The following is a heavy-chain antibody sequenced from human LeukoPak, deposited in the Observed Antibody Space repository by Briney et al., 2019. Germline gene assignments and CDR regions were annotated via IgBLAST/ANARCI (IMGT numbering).Heavy chain of an antibody. D-gene: IGHD3-9*01. CDR2: ISHTEGT. CDR1: GVSINDYY. Sequence: PSETLSLTCGVFGVSINDYYWSWIHQSPGKGLEWIGEISHTEGTRYNPSLESRVTISVGTSENQLSLKLIFVTAADTAVYYCARIRCGHSGSVCYNHWGLGTLVTVSS. J-gene: IGHJ4*02. V-gene: IGHV4-34*01. CDR3: ARIRCGHSGSVCYNH.